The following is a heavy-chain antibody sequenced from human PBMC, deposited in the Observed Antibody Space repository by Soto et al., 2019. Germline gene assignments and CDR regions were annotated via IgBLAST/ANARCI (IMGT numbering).Heavy chain of an antibody. J-gene: IGHJ6*02. Sequence: GESLKISCKGSGYSFTSYWIGWVRQMPVKGLEWMGIIYPGDSDTRYSPSFQGQVTISADKSISTAYLQWSSLKASDTAMYYCAKSKGELSLYYYYDMDVWGQGTTVTVSS. D-gene: IGHD3-16*02. V-gene: IGHV5-51*01. CDR3: AKSKGELSLYYYYDMDV. CDR2: IYPGDSDT. CDR1: GYSFTSYW.